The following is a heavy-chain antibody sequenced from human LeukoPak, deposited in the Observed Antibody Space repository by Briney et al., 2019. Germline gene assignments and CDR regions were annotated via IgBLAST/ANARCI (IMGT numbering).Heavy chain of an antibody. Sequence: SETLSLTCTVSGDSINSGSYYWSWLRQPAGRGLEWIGHIHTSGTMNYNASLKSRVRISVETSKNQFSLRLSSVTAADTAVYFCARGILRDYYDSSGFYHRGGVGYWGQGTLVTVSS. CDR2: IHTSGTM. J-gene: IGHJ4*02. D-gene: IGHD3-22*01. V-gene: IGHV4-61*09. CDR1: GDSINSGSYY. CDR3: ARGILRDYYDSSGFYHRGGVGY.